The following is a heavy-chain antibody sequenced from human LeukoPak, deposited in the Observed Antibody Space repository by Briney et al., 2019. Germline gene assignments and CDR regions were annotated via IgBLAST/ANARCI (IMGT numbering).Heavy chain of an antibody. J-gene: IGHJ3*01. V-gene: IGHV1-2*02. CDR3: ARDLGSTVIVGGDAFDL. Sequence: VASVKVSCKASGYIFSDYYLHWVRQAPGQGLELMGWMNPNSGGTNYAQKFQGRITMTGDTSTAYLELSRLRSDDTAVYYCARDLGSTVIVGGDAFDLWGQGTMVTVSS. D-gene: IGHD2/OR15-2a*01. CDR2: MNPNSGGT. CDR1: GYIFSDYY.